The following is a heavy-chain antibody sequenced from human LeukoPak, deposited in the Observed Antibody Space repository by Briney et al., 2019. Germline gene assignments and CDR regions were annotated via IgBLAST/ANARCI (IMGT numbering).Heavy chain of an antibody. V-gene: IGHV4-34*01. CDR2: INHSGST. CDR3: ARAHPYYYDSSGYYGY. Sequence: SETLSLTCAVYGGSFSGYYWSWIRQPPGKGLEWIGEINHSGSTNYNPSLKSRVTISVDTSKNQFSLKLSSVTAADTAVYYCARAHPYYYDSSGYYGYWGRGTLVTVSS. D-gene: IGHD3-22*01. CDR1: GGSFSGYY. J-gene: IGHJ4*02.